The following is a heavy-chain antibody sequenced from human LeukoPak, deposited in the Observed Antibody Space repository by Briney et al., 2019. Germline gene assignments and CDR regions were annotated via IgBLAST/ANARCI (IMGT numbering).Heavy chain of an antibody. Sequence: AGGSLRLSCAASGFTFSDHYMDWVRQAPGKGLEWVGRTKNKADSYITEYAASVKVRFTISRDDSKNSLYLQMNSLKTEDTAVYYCARGTLDLRHFDYWGQGTLVTVSS. D-gene: IGHD2/OR15-2a*01. CDR2: TKNKADSYIT. CDR1: GFTFSDHY. V-gene: IGHV3-72*01. J-gene: IGHJ4*02. CDR3: ARGTLDLRHFDY.